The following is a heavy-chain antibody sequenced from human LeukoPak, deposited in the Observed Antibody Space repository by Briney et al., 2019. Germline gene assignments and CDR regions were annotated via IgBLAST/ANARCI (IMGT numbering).Heavy chain of an antibody. J-gene: IGHJ4*02. Sequence: GGSLRLSCAASGFTFDDYAMHWVRQTPGKGLEWVSGISWNSGSIGYADSVKGRFTISRDNARSFLYLQMNSLRAEDTAFYYCAKDRGYSYGYDYWGQGTLVTVSS. V-gene: IGHV3-9*01. CDR3: AKDRGYSYGYDY. D-gene: IGHD5-18*01. CDR1: GFTFDDYA. CDR2: ISWNSGSI.